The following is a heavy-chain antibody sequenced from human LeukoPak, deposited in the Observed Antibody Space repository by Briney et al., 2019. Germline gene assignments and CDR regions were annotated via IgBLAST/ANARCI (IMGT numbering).Heavy chain of an antibody. V-gene: IGHV3-30*02. J-gene: IGHJ3*02. Sequence: GGSLRLSCAASGFTFSSYGMHWVRQAPGKGLEWVAFIRYDGSNKYYADSVKGRFTISRDNSKNTLYLQMNSLRAEDTAVYYCAKDLGRHYYAPTSAFDIWGQGTMVTVSS. CDR3: AKDLGRHYYAPTSAFDI. CDR1: GFTFSSYG. D-gene: IGHD3-10*01. CDR2: IRYDGSNK.